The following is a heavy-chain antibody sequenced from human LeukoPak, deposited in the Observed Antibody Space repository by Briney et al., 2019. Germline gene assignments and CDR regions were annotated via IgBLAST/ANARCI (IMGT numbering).Heavy chain of an antibody. J-gene: IGHJ4*02. D-gene: IGHD5-18*01. CDR1: GFTFDDYA. CDR2: ISWNSGNI. Sequence: PGGSLRLSCAASGFTFDDYAMHWVRQAPGKGLEWVSGISWNSGNIGYADSVKGRFAISRDSAKNSLYLQMNSLRAEAMALCYCAKGYSYDMTYYFDYWGQGTLVTVSS. V-gene: IGHV3-9*03. CDR3: AKGYSYDMTYYFDY.